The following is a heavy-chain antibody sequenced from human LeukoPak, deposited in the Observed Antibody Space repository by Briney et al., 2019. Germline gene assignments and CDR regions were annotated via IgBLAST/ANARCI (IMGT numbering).Heavy chain of an antibody. CDR3: ARGTYYDCSSTSCYEGPVDV. J-gene: IGHJ6*04. D-gene: IGHD2-2*01. V-gene: IGHV3-21*01. CDR2: ISSSSSYI. CDR1: GFTFSSYS. Sequence: MPGGSLRLSCAASGFTFSSYSMNWVRQAPGKGLEWVSSISSSSSYIYYADSVKGRFTISRDNAKNSLYLQMNSLRAEDTAVYYCARGTYYDCSSTSCYEGPVDVWGKGTTVTISS.